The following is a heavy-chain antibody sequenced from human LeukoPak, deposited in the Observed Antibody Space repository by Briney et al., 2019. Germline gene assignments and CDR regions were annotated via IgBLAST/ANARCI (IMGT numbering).Heavy chain of an antibody. D-gene: IGHD2-21*02. CDR3: ARGSSMVTKRGFDY. Sequence: SQTLSLTCAISGDSVPSDSATWNWIRQSPSRGLEWLGRTYYRSKWYNDYAVSVKSRITINPDTSKNQFSLQLNSMTPEDTAVYYCARGSSMVTKRGFDYWGQGTLVTVSS. V-gene: IGHV6-1*01. CDR2: TYYRSKWYN. CDR1: GDSVPSDSAT. J-gene: IGHJ4*02.